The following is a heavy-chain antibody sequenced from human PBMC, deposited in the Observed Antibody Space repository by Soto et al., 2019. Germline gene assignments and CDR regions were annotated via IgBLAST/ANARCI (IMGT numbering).Heavy chain of an antibody. CDR1: GFTFSSYS. CDR2: ISSSSSTI. Sequence: EVQLVESGGGLVQPGGSLRLSCAASGFTFSSYSMNWVRQAPGKGLEWVSYISSSSSTIYYADSVKGRFTISRDNAKNSLYLQMNSLRAEDTAVYYCARESLYCSRTSCPGPNWFDPWGQGTLVTVSS. J-gene: IGHJ5*02. CDR3: ARESLYCSRTSCPGPNWFDP. V-gene: IGHV3-48*01. D-gene: IGHD2-2*01.